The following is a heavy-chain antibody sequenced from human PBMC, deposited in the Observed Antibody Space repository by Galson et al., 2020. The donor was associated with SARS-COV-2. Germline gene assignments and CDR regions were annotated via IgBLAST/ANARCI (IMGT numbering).Heavy chain of an antibody. J-gene: IGHJ4*02. V-gene: IGHV4-39*01. CDR1: GGSISSSSYY. CDR3: ARPRKDEVVY. Sequence: SETLSLTCTVSGGSISSSSYYWGWIRQTPGKGLEWIGSISYSVSTYYNPSLKSRITISIDTSKTQFSLKLSSVTAADTAIYYCARPRKDEVVYWGQGTLVAVSS. CDR2: ISYSVST. D-gene: IGHD2-15*01.